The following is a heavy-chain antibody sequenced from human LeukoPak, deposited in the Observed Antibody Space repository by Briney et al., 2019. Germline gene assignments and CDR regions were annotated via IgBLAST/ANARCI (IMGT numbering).Heavy chain of an antibody. CDR2: ISGSGDNT. CDR1: GFTFSSYG. CDR3: ARGGYYGSGTYYSPTSPH. Sequence: GGSLRLSCATSGFTFSSYGMTWVRQAPGKGLEWVSSISGSGDNTYYADSVKGRFTFSRDNSKDTLYLQMNSLRAEDTAVYYCARGGYYGSGTYYSPTSPHWGQGTLVTVSS. D-gene: IGHD3-10*01. V-gene: IGHV3-23*01. J-gene: IGHJ4*02.